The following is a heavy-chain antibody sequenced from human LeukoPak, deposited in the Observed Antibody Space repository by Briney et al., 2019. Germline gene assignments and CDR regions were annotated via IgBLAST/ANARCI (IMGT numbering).Heavy chain of an antibody. CDR2: ISNDGSNM. J-gene: IGHJ4*02. CDR3: TREYPASFDY. Sequence: GGSLRLSCAASGFTFSSYWMHWVRQAPGKELVWVSRISNDGSNMRYADFVKGRFTISRDNARNTLYLQMNSLRAEDTAVYYCTREYPASFDYWGQGALVTVSS. V-gene: IGHV3-74*01. CDR1: GFTFSSYW.